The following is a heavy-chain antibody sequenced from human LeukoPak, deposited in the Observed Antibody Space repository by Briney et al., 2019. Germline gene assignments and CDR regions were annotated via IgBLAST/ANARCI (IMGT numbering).Heavy chain of an antibody. CDR3: ARDGGQRPSGFSTVGFDY. Sequence: PGGSLRLSCAASGFTVSSSYMTWVRQAPDKGLEWVSVTYSGGSTYYADSVKGRFTISRDNSKNTLYLQMNSLRAEDTAVYYCARDGGQRPSGFSTVGFDYWGQGTLATVSS. D-gene: IGHD3-22*01. CDR1: GFTVSSSY. J-gene: IGHJ4*02. CDR2: TYSGGST. V-gene: IGHV3-53*01.